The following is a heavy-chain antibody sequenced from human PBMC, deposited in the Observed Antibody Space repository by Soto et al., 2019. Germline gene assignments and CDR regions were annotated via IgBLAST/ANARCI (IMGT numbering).Heavy chain of an antibody. J-gene: IGHJ5*02. CDR1: GGTFSSYA. CDR2: IIPLFGTT. V-gene: IGHV1-69*13. Sequence: SVKVSCKASGGTFSSYAISWVRQAPGRGLEWMGGIIPLFGTTNYAQKFRGRVTVTADESTSTVYMEVRSLRFEDTAVYYCARAHGSSWYNWFDPWGQGTLVTVSS. D-gene: IGHD6-13*01. CDR3: ARAHGSSWYNWFDP.